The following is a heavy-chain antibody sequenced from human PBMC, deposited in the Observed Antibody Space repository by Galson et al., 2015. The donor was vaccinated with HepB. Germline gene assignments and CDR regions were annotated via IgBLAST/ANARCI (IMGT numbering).Heavy chain of an antibody. CDR3: AKEGLGIVGARDWNYYYGMDV. V-gene: IGHV3-30*18. Sequence: SLRLSCAASGFTFSSYGMHWVRQAPGKGLEWVAVISYDGSNKYYADSVKGRFTISRDNSKNTLYLQMNSLRAEDTAVYYCAKEGLGIVGARDWNYYYGMDVWGQGTTVTVSS. CDR1: GFTFSSYG. D-gene: IGHD1-26*01. J-gene: IGHJ6*02. CDR2: ISYDGSNK.